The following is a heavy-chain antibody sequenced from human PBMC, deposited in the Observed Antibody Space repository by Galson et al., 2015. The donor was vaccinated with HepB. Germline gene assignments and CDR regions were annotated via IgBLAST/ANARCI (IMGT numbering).Heavy chain of an antibody. CDR3: ARGFEGAPYYCSGGSCYPRVPDAFDI. V-gene: IGHV1-18*04. CDR2: ISAYNGNT. D-gene: IGHD2-15*01. CDR1: GYTFTSYG. J-gene: IGHJ3*02. Sequence: SVKVSCKASGYTFTSYGISWVRQAPGQGLEWMGWISAYNGNTNYAQKLQGRVTMTTDTSTSTAYMELRSLRSDDTAVYYCARGFEGAPYYCSGGSCYPRVPDAFDIWGQGTMVTVSS.